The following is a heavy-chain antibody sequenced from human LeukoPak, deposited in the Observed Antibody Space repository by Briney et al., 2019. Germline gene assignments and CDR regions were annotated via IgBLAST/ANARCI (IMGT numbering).Heavy chain of an antibody. CDR1: GFTFSSYS. J-gene: IGHJ5*01. CDR2: VRAGGTST. D-gene: IGHD3-22*01. CDR3: ARSRVNNYDNWFYF. Sequence: GGSLRLSCAASGFTFSSYSMNWVRRAPGRGLEWVSPVRAGGTSTHYADSVKGRFTISRDNSKNTLYLQMNSLRGEDTAVYYCARSRVNNYDNWFYFWGQGTRVIVSS. V-gene: IGHV3-23*01.